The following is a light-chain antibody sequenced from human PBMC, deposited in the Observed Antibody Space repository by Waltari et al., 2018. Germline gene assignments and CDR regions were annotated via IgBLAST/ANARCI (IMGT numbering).Light chain of an antibody. CDR3: CSYVGSSTALYV. J-gene: IGLJ1*01. CDR2: VVS. Sequence: QSALTQPASVSGSPGQSITISCTGTSSEVGSYNLVSWYQQHSGKAHKLMIYVVSERPAGVSQRFSGSKSGTTASLTISGLQAEDEAAYYCCSYVGSSTALYVFGTGTKVTVL. CDR1: SSEVGSYNL. V-gene: IGLV2-23*02.